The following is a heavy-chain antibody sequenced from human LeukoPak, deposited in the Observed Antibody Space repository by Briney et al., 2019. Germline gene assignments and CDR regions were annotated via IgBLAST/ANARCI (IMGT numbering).Heavy chain of an antibody. CDR2: IRYDGSNK. Sequence: PGGSLTLSCAAAGFTFSSYGMHWVRQAPGKGLEGVAFIRYDGSNKYYADSVKGRFTISRDNSKNTLYLQMNSLRAEDTAVYYCAKDNSSGYYYPDYWGQGTLVTVSS. D-gene: IGHD3-22*01. V-gene: IGHV3-30*02. J-gene: IGHJ4*02. CDR1: GFTFSSYG. CDR3: AKDNSSGYYYPDY.